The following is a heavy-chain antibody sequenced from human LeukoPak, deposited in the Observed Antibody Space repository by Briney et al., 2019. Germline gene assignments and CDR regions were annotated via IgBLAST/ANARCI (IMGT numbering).Heavy chain of an antibody. Sequence: PSQTLSLTCTVSGGSISSGGYYWSWIRQHPGKGLEWTGYIYYSGSTYYNPSLKSRLTISVDTSKNQFSLKLSSVTAADTAVYYCARSGFNYFDYWGRGTLVTVSS. CDR1: GGSISSGGYY. V-gene: IGHV4-31*03. D-gene: IGHD3-10*01. CDR2: IYYSGST. CDR3: ARSGFNYFDY. J-gene: IGHJ4*02.